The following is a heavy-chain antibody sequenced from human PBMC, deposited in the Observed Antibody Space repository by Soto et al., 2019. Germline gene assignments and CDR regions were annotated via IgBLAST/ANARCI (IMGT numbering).Heavy chain of an antibody. D-gene: IGHD5-12*01. V-gene: IGHV3-21*01. CDR1: GFTFSTYN. CDR3: ASGWLRDPWMY. J-gene: IGHJ4*02. Sequence: EVQLVESGGGLVKPGGSLRLSCAASGFTFSTYNMNWVRQAPGKGLEWVSSISSTSIYMYYANSLKGRFTISRDNAKKSTALQMNSLRAEDTAAYPCASGWLRDPWMYWGQGTLVTVSS. CDR2: ISSTSIYM.